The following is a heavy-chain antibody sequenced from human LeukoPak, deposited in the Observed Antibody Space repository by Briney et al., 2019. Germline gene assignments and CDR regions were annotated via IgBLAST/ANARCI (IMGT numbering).Heavy chain of an antibody. Sequence: ASVKVSCKASGYTFTTYDINWVRQAAGQGFEWMGWMNPKSGDAGYADKFQGRVAITRDTSINTAYLELSALTSDDTAVYYCARGLFGNCGGGPCHFRDIDNWYDPWGQGTLVTVSS. CDR2: MNPKSGDA. D-gene: IGHD2-21*01. CDR1: GYTFTTYD. J-gene: IGHJ5*02. V-gene: IGHV1-8*03. CDR3: ARGLFGNCGGGPCHFRDIDNWYDP.